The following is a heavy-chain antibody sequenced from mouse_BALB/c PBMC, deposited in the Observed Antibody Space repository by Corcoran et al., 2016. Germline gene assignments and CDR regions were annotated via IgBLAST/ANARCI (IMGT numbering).Heavy chain of an antibody. CDR2: ILPGSGST. Sequence: QVQLQQSGAELMKPGASVKISCKATGYTFSSYWIEWVKQRPGHGLEWIGEILPGSGSTNYNEKFKGKATFTADTSSNTAYMQLSSLTSEDSAVYYCARSGGGHYFDYWGQGTTLTVSS. J-gene: IGHJ2*01. V-gene: IGHV1-9*01. CDR3: ARSGGGHYFDY. D-gene: IGHD3-1*01. CDR1: GYTFSSYW.